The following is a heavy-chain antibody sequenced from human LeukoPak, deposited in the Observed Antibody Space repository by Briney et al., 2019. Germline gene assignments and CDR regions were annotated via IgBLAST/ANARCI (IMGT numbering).Heavy chain of an antibody. CDR1: GGSISSGSYY. D-gene: IGHD1-14*01. CDR3: ARDTVWDGWFDP. J-gene: IGHJ5*02. Sequence: SQTLSLTCTVSGGSISSGSYYWSWIRQPAGKGLEWIGRMYTTGSTNYNPSLKSRVTISGDTSKNQFSLKLSSMTAEDTAVYYCARDTVWDGWFDPWGQGTLVTVSS. CDR2: MYTTGST. V-gene: IGHV4-61*02.